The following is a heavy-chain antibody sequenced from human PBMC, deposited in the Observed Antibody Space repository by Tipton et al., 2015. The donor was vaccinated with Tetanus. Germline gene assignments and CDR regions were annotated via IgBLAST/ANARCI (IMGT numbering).Heavy chain of an antibody. J-gene: IGHJ4*02. D-gene: IGHD3-10*01. CDR1: GGSITSNNHY. CDR2: ITDTGRT. V-gene: IGHV4-61*01. CDR3: ATDRRGPGEVRGLDN. Sequence: SGGSITSNNHYWSWIRQPPGKGLEWIGYITDTGRTNYSPSLRNRLTISIDTSKTHFSLRLDSVTAADTAVYYCATDRRGPGEVRGLDNWGQGTLVTVSS.